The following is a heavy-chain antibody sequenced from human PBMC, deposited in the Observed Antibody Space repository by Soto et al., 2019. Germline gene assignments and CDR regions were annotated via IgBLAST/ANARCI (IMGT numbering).Heavy chain of an antibody. CDR2: ISYDGSNK. Sequence: QVQLVESGGGVVQPGRSLRLSCAASGFTFSSYGMHWVRQAPGKGLEWVAVISYDGSNKYYADSVKGRFTISRDNSKNTLYLQMNSLRAEDTAVYYCAKGYSRERFYYYYYGMDVWGQGTTVTVSS. CDR3: AKGYSRERFYYYYYGMDV. D-gene: IGHD6-13*01. CDR1: GFTFSSYG. V-gene: IGHV3-30*18. J-gene: IGHJ6*02.